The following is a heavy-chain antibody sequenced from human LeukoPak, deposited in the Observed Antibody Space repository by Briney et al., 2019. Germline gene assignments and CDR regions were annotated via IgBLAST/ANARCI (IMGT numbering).Heavy chain of an antibody. CDR1: GYTFTSNY. V-gene: IGHV1-46*01. CDR2: ISPSGGST. D-gene: IGHD5-18*01. J-gene: IGHJ3*02. CDR3: AADTGYSRADAFDI. Sequence: ASVKVSCKAFGYTFTSNYMHWVRQAPGQGPEWMGVISPSGGSTNYAQKFQERVTITRDMSTSTAYMELSSLRSEDTAVYYCAADTGYSRADAFDIWGQGTMVTVSS.